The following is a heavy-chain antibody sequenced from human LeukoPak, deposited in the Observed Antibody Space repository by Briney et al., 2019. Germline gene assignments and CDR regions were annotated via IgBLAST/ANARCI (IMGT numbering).Heavy chain of an antibody. CDR1: GFIFSGSA. J-gene: IGHJ4*02. V-gene: IGHV3-73*01. D-gene: IGHD1-26*01. Sequence: GGSLRLSCAASGFIFSGSAMHWVRQASGKGLEWVGRIRSKANSYATAYAASVKGRFTISRDDSKNTAYLQMNSLKTEDTAVYYCARVGSGSYDYWGQGTLVTVSS. CDR3: ARVGSGSYDY. CDR2: IRSKANSYAT.